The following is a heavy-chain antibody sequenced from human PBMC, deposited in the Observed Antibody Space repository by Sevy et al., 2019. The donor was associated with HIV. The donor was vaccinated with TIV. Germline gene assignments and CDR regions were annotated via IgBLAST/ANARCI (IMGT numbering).Heavy chain of an antibody. CDR1: GGSVSSGSYY. CDR3: ARNYYYDSSGYYYISFDY. V-gene: IGHV4-61*01. Sequence: SETLSLTCTVSGGSVSSGSYYWSWIRQPPGKGLEWIGYIYYSGSTNYNPSLKSRVTISVDTSKNQFSLKLGSVTAADTAVYYCARNYYYDSSGYYYISFDYWGQGTLVTVSS. CDR2: IYYSGST. D-gene: IGHD3-22*01. J-gene: IGHJ4*02.